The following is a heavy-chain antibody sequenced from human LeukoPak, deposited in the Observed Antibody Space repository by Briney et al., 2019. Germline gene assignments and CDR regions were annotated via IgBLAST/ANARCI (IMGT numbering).Heavy chain of an antibody. D-gene: IGHD4-17*01. CDR1: GGSISSYY. J-gene: IGHJ5*02. V-gene: IGHV4-59*01. CDR2: IYYSGST. Sequence: SETLSLTCTVSGGSISSYYWSWIRQPPGKGLEWIGYIYYSGSTNYNPSLKSRVTISVDTSKNQFSLKLSSVTAADTAVYYCARDHGDHPWVWFDPWGQGTLVTVSS. CDR3: ARDHGDHPWVWFDP.